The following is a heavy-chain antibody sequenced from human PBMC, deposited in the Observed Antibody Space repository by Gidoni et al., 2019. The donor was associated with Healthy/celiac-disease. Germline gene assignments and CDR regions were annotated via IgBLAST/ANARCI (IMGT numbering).Heavy chain of an antibody. J-gene: IGHJ6*02. CDR1: GYTFTGYY. V-gene: IGHV1-2*04. D-gene: IGHD5-12*01. CDR2: INPHSGGT. CDR3: AREGIVATIPYYYYGMDV. Sequence: QVQLVQSGAEGKKPGASVKVSGKASGYTFTGYYMHWVRQAPGQGLEWMGWINPHSGGTNYAQKFQGWVTMTRDTSISTAYMELSRLRSDDTAVYYCAREGIVATIPYYYYGMDVWGQGTTVTVSS.